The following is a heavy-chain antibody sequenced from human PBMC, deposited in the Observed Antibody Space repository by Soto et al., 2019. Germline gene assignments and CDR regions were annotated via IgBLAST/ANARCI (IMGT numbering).Heavy chain of an antibody. D-gene: IGHD3-10*01. CDR3: SSELRLTGRYTESWCDL. J-gene: IGHJ5*02. Sequence: NPSEPLSLTCTVSGGSISSYYWSWIRQPPGKGQEWIGYIYYSWSTNYNPSLKSRVTISVDTSKNQFSLKLISVTVADTAVYYCSSELRLTGRYTESWCDLWCQGSLVTDSS. CDR1: GGSISSYY. V-gene: IGHV4-59*01. CDR2: IYYSWST.